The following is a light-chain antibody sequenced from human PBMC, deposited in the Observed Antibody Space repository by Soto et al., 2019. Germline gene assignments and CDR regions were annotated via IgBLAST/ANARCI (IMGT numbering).Light chain of an antibody. CDR2: GAS. CDR1: QSISSRY. J-gene: IGKJ1*01. Sequence: EIVLTQSPGTLSLSPGERATLSCRASQSISSRYLAWYQQKPGQAPRLLTYGASSRATGIPDRFSGSGSGTDFTLTSSRLEPEDSAVYYCQHYGGSSTFGQGPKVDIK. V-gene: IGKV3-20*01. CDR3: QHYGGSST.